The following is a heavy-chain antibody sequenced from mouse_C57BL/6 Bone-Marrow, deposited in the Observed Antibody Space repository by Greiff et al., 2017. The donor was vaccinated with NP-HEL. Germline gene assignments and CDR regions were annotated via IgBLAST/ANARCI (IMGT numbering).Heavy chain of an antibody. J-gene: IGHJ4*01. V-gene: IGHV5-9-1*02. D-gene: IGHD1-1*01. Sequence: EVMLVESGEGLVKPGGSLKLSCAASGFTFSSYAMSWVRQTPEKRLEWVAYISSGGDYIYYADTVKGRFTISRDIAMNTLYLQMSSLKSEDTAMYYCTRVHLLLRYGDNWGQGTSVTGSS. CDR2: ISSGGDYI. CDR1: GFTFSSYA. CDR3: TRVHLLLRYGDN.